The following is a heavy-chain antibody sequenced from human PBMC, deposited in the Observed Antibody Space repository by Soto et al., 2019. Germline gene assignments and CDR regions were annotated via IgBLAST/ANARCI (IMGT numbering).Heavy chain of an antibody. CDR1: GASLSSHY. D-gene: IGHD4-17*01. CDR2: IYYSGST. J-gene: IGHJ4*02. Sequence: SETLSLTCTVSGASLSSHYWSWIRQPPGKGLEWIGYIYYSGSTNYNPSLKSRVTISVDTSKNQFSLKLSSVTAADTAVYYCARWYGGSLDYWGQGTLVTVSS. CDR3: ARWYGGSLDY. V-gene: IGHV4-59*11.